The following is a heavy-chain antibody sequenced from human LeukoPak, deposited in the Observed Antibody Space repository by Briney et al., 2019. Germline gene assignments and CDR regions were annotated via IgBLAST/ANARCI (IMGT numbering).Heavy chain of an antibody. Sequence: GASVKVSCKVSGYTLTELSMHWVRQAPGKGLEWMGGFDPEDGETIYAQKFQGRVTMTEDTSTDTAYMELSSLRSEDTAVYYCARGSGSYNYPHFDYWGQGTLVTVSS. V-gene: IGHV1-24*01. D-gene: IGHD1-26*01. CDR3: ARGSGSYNYPHFDY. CDR1: GYTLTELS. J-gene: IGHJ4*02. CDR2: FDPEDGET.